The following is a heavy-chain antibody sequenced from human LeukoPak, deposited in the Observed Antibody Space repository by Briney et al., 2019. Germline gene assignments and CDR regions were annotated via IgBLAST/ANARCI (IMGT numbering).Heavy chain of an antibody. D-gene: IGHD6-19*01. CDR2: IYYSGST. V-gene: IGHV4-59*01. J-gene: IGHJ6*03. CDR1: GGPISSYY. Sequence: PSETLSLTCTVSGGPISSYYWSWIRQPPGKGLEWIGYIYYSGSTNYNPSLKSRVTISVDTPKNQFSLKLNSVTAADTAVYYCARGSGWHYYYYYMDVWGKGTTVTVSS. CDR3: ARGSGWHYYYYYMDV.